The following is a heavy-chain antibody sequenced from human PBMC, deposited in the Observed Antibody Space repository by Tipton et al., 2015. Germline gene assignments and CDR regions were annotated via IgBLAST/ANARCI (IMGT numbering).Heavy chain of an antibody. V-gene: IGHV4-39*02. J-gene: IGHJ2*01. CDR2: IYNSGSA. D-gene: IGHD3-22*01. CDR1: GGSIGGGPSY. Sequence: LRLSCTVSGGSIGGGPSYWAWIRQPPGRGLEWIGTIYNSGSAYYNVSLESRLIVSVDTSKNHFSLKLNSVTVADTAVYYCANLNKYDNGGTYYWYFDLWGRGTLVTVSS. CDR3: ANLNKYDNGGTYYWYFDL.